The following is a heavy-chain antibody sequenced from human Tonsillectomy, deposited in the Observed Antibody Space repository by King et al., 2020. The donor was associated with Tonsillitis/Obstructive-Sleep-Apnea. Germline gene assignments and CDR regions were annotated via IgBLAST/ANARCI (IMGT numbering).Heavy chain of an antibody. Sequence: VQLVESGAEVKKPGASVKVSCTASGYTFTSYGISWVRQAPGQGLEWMGWITNYMTNTNYAQKLQGRVTMTTDTSTSTAYMELRSLRSDDTAVYYCARVATYVQSDAFDIWGQGTMVTVSS. J-gene: IGHJ3*02. CDR2: ITNYMTNT. CDR3: ARVATYVQSDAFDI. D-gene: IGHD3-10*02. V-gene: IGHV1-18*01. CDR1: GYTFTSYG.